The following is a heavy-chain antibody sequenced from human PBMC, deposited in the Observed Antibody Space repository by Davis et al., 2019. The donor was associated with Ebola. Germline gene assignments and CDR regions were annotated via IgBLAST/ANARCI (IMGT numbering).Heavy chain of an antibody. CDR2: ISSSSSYI. J-gene: IGHJ4*02. D-gene: IGHD5-18*01. CDR1: GFTFSSYS. Sequence: GESLKISCAASGFTFSSYSMNWVRQAPGKGLEWVSSISSSSSYIYYADSVKGRFTISRDNAKNSLYLQMNSLRAEDTAVYYCARPRAMGTFDYWGQGTLVTVSS. V-gene: IGHV3-21*01. CDR3: ARPRAMGTFDY.